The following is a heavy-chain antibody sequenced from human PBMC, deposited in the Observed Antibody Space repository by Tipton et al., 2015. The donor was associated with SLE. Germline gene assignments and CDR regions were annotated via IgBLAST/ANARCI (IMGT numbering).Heavy chain of an antibody. Sequence: SLRLSCAASGFTFSDYYMSWIRKAPGKGLEWVSYISSSGSTIYYADSVKGRFTISRDNAKNSLYLQMNSLRAEDTAVYYCARLRWGAVTTIFDYWGQGTLVTVSS. CDR1: GFTFSDYY. CDR2: ISSSGSTI. V-gene: IGHV3-11*01. D-gene: IGHD4-23*01. J-gene: IGHJ4*02. CDR3: ARLRWGAVTTIFDY.